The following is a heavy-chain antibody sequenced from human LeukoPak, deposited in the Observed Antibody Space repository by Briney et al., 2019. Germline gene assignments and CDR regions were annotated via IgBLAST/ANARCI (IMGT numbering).Heavy chain of an antibody. CDR1: GFTFSSYA. Sequence: GGSLRLSCAASGFTFSSYAMSWVRQAPGKGLEWGSALSGSGGSTYYADSVKGRFTISRENSKNTLYLQMNSLRAEDTAVYYCAKGGEVVSATRVDYWGQGTLVSVSS. CDR3: AKGGEVVSATRVDY. CDR2: LSGSGGST. J-gene: IGHJ4*02. D-gene: IGHD2-15*01. V-gene: IGHV3-23*01.